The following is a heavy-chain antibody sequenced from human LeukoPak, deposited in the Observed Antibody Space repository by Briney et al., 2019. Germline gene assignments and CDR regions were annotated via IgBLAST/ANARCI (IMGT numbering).Heavy chain of an antibody. V-gene: IGHV3-7*01. J-gene: IGHJ4*02. Sequence: GGSLRLSCAPSGFTFSNYWMSWVRQAPGKGLEWVANIKQDGSEKYYVDSVKGRFTISRDNAKNSLYLQMNSLRAEDTALYSCARGYCSSTTCYSAGGKDYWGQGTLVTVSS. CDR2: IKQDGSEK. D-gene: IGHD2-2*01. CDR1: GFTFSNYW. CDR3: ARGYCSSTTCYSAGGKDY.